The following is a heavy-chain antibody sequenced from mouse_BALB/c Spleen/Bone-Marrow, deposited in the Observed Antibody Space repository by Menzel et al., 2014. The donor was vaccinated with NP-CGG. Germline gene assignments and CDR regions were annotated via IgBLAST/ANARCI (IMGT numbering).Heavy chain of an antibody. J-gene: IGHJ4*01. CDR3: TRDGKGNYDYAMDY. CDR1: GFTFSSYT. Sequence: EVKLMESGGGLVKPGGSLKLSCAASGFTFSSYTMSWVRQTPEKRLEWVATISSGGSYTYYPDSVKGRFTISRGNAKNTLYLQMSSLKSEDTAMYYCTRDGKGNYDYAMDYWGQGTSVTVSS. V-gene: IGHV5-6-4*01. D-gene: IGHD2-1*01. CDR2: ISSGGSYT.